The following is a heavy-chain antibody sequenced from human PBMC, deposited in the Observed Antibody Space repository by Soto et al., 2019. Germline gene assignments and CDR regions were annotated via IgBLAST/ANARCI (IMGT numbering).Heavy chain of an antibody. CDR3: ARDLRCCGLDV. Sequence: SETLSLTCNVSGASMRSYYWTWMRLSPGKGLEWIGDIFYSGSTNLNPSLRSRLSISIDTSKNKFSLMLNSVTAADTAVYYCARDLRCCGLDVWGQGTTVTVSS. V-gene: IGHV4-59*01. CDR2: IFYSGST. CDR1: GASMRSYY. J-gene: IGHJ6*02. D-gene: IGHD3-9*01.